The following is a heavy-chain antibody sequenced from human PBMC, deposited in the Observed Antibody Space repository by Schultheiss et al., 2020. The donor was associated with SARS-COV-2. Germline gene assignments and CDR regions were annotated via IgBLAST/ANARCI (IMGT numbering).Heavy chain of an antibody. CDR3: ATSHTYSSSWYLGYYYYGMDV. Sequence: SETLSLTCTVSGGSISSGGYYWSWIRQPPGKGLEWIGYIYYSGSTYYNPSLKSRVTISVDTSKNQFSLKLSSVTAADTAVYYCATSHTYSSSWYLGYYYYGMDVWGQGTTVTVSS. V-gene: IGHV4-30-4*01. J-gene: IGHJ6*02. CDR2: IYYSGST. CDR1: GGSISSGGYY. D-gene: IGHD6-13*01.